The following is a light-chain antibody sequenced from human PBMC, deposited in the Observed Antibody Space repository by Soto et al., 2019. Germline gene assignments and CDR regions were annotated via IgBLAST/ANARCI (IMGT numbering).Light chain of an antibody. V-gene: IGLV1-47*01. CDR3: AAWYDSLSGYV. Sequence: QRELTRPVSASGAPGQRVTISCSGSSSNIGSNYVYWYQQLPGTAPKLLIYKNNQRPSGVPDRFSGSKSGTSASLAISGLRSEDEADYYCAAWYDSLSGYVFGTGTKVTVL. CDR2: KNN. J-gene: IGLJ1*01. CDR1: SSNIGSNY.